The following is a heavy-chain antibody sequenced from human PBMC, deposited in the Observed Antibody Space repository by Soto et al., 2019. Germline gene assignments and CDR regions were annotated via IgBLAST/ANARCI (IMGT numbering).Heavy chain of an antibody. J-gene: IGHJ2*01. CDR1: GGSISSYY. D-gene: IGHD4-17*01. CDR2: IYYSGST. CDR3: ARDLGGNDDGDPTPLYWYFDL. Sequence: QVQLQESGPGLVKPSETLSLTCTVSGGSISSYYWSWIRQPPGKGLEWIGYIYYSGSTNYNPSLKRRVTISVETSKNQFSLRLSSVTAADTAVYYCARDLGGNDDGDPTPLYWYFDLWGRGTLVTVSS. V-gene: IGHV4-59*01.